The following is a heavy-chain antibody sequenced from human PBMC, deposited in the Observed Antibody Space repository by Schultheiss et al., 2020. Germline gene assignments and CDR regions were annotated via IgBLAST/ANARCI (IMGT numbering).Heavy chain of an antibody. CDR3: VKDDSCSSTSCPLGFDY. Sequence: WGSLRLSCSASGFTFSSYAMHWVRQAPGKGLEYVSAISSNGGSTYYADSVKSRFTISRDNSKNTLYLQMSSLRAEDTAVYYCVKDDSCSSTSCPLGFDYWGQGTLVTVSS. CDR2: ISSNGGST. V-gene: IGHV3-64D*06. J-gene: IGHJ4*02. D-gene: IGHD2-2*01. CDR1: GFTFSSYA.